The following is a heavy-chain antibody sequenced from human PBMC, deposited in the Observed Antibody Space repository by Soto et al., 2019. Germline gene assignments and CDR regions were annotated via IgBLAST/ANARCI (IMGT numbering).Heavy chain of an antibody. CDR3: ARGYCSSTSCQGFDP. V-gene: IGHV6-1*01. Sequence: SHTLSLTCAISGDSVSSNSAAWNWIRQSPSRGLEWLGRTYYRSKWYNDYAVSVKSRITINPDTSKNQSSLQLNSVTPEDTAVYYCARGYCSSTSCQGFDPWGQGTLVTVSS. CDR2: TYYRSKWYN. D-gene: IGHD2-2*01. CDR1: GDSVSSNSAA. J-gene: IGHJ5*02.